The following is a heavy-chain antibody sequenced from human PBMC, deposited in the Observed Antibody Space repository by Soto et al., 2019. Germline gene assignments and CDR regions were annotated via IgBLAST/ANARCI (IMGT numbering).Heavy chain of an antibody. V-gene: IGHV1-69*13. CDR3: ARVQGQYYYGSGSSTYYYYGMDV. CDR1: GGTFSSYA. Sequence: SVKFSCKASGGTFSSYAISWVRQAPGQGLEWMGGIIPIFGTANYAQKFQGRVTITADESTSTAYMELSSLRSEDTAVYYCARVQGQYYYGSGSSTYYYYGMDVWGQGTTVTVSS. D-gene: IGHD3-10*01. CDR2: IIPIFGTA. J-gene: IGHJ6*02.